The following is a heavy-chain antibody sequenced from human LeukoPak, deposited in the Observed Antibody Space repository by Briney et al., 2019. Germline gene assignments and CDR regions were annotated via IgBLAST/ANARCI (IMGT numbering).Heavy chain of an antibody. J-gene: IGHJ3*02. CDR3: ASGGGDADSFDI. Sequence: SETLSLTCTVSGGSISTYYWSWIRRPPGKGLEWIGYIYYSGSTNYNPSLKSRVTISVDTSKNQFSLKLSSVTAADTAVYYCASGGGDADSFDIWGQGTMVTVSS. D-gene: IGHD3-16*01. V-gene: IGHV4-59*08. CDR1: GGSISTYY. CDR2: IYYSGST.